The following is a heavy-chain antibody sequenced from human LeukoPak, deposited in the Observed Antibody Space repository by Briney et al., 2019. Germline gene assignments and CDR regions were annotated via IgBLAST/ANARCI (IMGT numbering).Heavy chain of an antibody. D-gene: IGHD6-19*01. J-gene: IGHJ4*02. CDR1: GDSVSSNSAA. CDR2: TFHRSKWYN. CDR3: AREEESSGWSFDY. V-gene: IGHV6-1*01. Sequence: SQTLSLTCAISGDSVSSNSAAWNWIRQSPSRGLEWLGRTFHRSKWYNDYIVSVESRININPDTSKNQFSLQLKSVTPGDTAMYYCAREEESSGWSFDYWGQGILVTVSS.